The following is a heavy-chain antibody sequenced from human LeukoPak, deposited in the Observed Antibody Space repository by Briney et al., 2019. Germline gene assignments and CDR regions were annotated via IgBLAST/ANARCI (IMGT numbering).Heavy chain of an antibody. CDR1: RFTFRSYG. J-gene: IGHJ4*02. D-gene: IGHD7-27*01. CDR2: IWYDGSNK. CDR3: ARAELTGDGVDY. V-gene: IGHV3-33*01. Sequence: PGRSLRLSCAASRFTFRSYGMHWVRQAPGKGLDWVAVIWYDGSNKYYADSVKGRFTISRDNSKNTLYLQMNSLRAEDTAVYYCARAELTGDGVDYWGQGTLVTVSS.